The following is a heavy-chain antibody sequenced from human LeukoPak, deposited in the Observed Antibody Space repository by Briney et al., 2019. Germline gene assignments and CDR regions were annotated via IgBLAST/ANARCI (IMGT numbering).Heavy chain of an antibody. V-gene: IGHV3-48*01. J-gene: IGHJ4*02. CDR1: GFIFSSYS. Sequence: GGSLRLSCAASGFIFSSYSMNWVRQAPGKGLEWVSSISTSSSAIYYADSVKGRFTISRDNAKNSLFLQMDSLRAEDTAAYYCARAYCSSTSCFEWGQGTLVTVSS. CDR3: ARAYCSSTSCFE. CDR2: ISTSSSAI. D-gene: IGHD2-2*01.